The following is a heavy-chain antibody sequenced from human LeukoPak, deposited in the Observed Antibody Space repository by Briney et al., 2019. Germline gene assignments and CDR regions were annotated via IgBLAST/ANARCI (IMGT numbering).Heavy chain of an antibody. Sequence: PGRSLRLSCAASGFTFDGYAMHWVRQVPGKGLEWVSGISWNSGSIGYADFVKGRFTISRDNAKNSLHLQMNSLRAEDTALYYCAKDKRLNYGSGSYLLADQWGQGTLVTVSS. CDR3: AKDKRLNYGSGSYLLADQ. CDR1: GFTFDGYA. J-gene: IGHJ4*02. D-gene: IGHD3-10*01. CDR2: ISWNSGSI. V-gene: IGHV3-9*01.